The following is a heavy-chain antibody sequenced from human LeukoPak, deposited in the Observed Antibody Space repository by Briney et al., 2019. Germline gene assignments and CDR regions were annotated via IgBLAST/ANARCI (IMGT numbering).Heavy chain of an antibody. D-gene: IGHD3-10*01. CDR1: GGSIYSSSCY. CDR2: IYYSGST. V-gene: IGHV4-39*07. J-gene: IGHJ4*02. Sequence: PSETLSLTCTVSGGSIYSSSCYWGWIRQPPGKGLEWIGSIYYSGSTDYNSSLKNRVTISVDTSKKQFSLKLSSVTAADTAGYYGARSEGYGSGSYYRHLFNYWGQGALVTVSS. CDR3: ARSEGYGSGSYYRHLFNY.